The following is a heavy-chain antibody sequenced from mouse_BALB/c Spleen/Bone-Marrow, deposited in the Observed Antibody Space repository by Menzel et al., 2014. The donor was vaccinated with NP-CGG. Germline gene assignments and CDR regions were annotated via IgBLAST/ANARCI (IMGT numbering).Heavy chain of an antibody. CDR3: ARDMGGVLFDS. CDR1: GFTFTDYY. D-gene: IGHD4-1*01. Sequence: EVKVVESGGGLVQPGGSLRLSCATSGFTFTDYYMNWVRQPPGEALEWLAFISNKANGYTTEYSASVKGRFTISRDNSQSILYLHMNTLRAEDSATYYCARDMGGVLFDSWGQGTTLTVSS. CDR2: ISNKANGYTT. J-gene: IGHJ2*01. V-gene: IGHV7-3*02.